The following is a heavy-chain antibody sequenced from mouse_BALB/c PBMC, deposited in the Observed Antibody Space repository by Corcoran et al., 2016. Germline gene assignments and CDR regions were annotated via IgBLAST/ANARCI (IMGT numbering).Heavy chain of an antibody. V-gene: IGHV9-3*02. CDR1: GYTFTNYG. CDR2: INTNTGEP. J-gene: IGHJ2*01. CDR3: ARYGYDGFDY. Sequence: QIQLVQSGPELKKPGETVKISCKASGYTFTNYGMNWVKQAPGKGLKWMGWINTNTGEPTYAEEFKGRFAFSLETSASTAYLQINNLKNEDTATHFCARYGYDGFDYWGQGTTLTVSS. D-gene: IGHD2-2*01.